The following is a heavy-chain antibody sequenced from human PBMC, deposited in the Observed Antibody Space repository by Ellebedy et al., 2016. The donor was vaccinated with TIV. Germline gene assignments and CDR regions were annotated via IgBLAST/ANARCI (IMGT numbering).Heavy chain of an antibody. D-gene: IGHD6-19*01. CDR1: GGSISSYY. CDR3: ARAVAGINWFDP. CDR2: IYYSGST. J-gene: IGHJ5*02. V-gene: IGHV4-59*01. Sequence: MPSETLSLTCTVSGGSISSYYCSWIRQPPGKGLELIGYIYYSGSTNYNPSLTSRVTISVDTSKNQFSLKLRSVTAADTAVYYCARAVAGINWFDPWGQGTLVTVSS.